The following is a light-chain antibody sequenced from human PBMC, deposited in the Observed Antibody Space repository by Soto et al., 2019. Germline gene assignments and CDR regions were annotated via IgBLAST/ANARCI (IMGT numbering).Light chain of an antibody. CDR3: QQYGSSPLT. J-gene: IGKJ4*01. CDR1: QSVSSNY. Sequence: EIVLTQSPGTLSLSPGERATLSCRASQSVSSNYLAWYQQKPGQAPRLLIYGASSRATGIPDRFSGSGSGTDFPLTIRRLEPEDFSVYYCQQYGSSPLTFGGGTKVEIK. CDR2: GAS. V-gene: IGKV3-20*01.